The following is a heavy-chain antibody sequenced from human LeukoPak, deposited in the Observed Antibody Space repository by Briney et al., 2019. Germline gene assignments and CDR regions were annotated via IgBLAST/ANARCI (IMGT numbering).Heavy chain of an antibody. CDR3: ARDLPSYGSPQTFWYFYL. CDR2: IYTNGNT. V-gene: IGHV4-4*07. CDR1: GVSISRNY. J-gene: IGHJ2*01. D-gene: IGHD5-18*01. Sequence: LETLSLTCTISGVSISRNYWSWIRQPAGKGLEWIGRIYTNGNTNYNSSLEGRVTMSIDASKQQYSLKLTSLTAADTAVYYCARDLPSYGSPQTFWYFYLWGRGTLVTVSS.